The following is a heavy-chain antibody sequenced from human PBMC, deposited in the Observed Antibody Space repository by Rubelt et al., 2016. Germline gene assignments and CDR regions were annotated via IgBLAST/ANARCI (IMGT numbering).Heavy chain of an antibody. J-gene: IGHJ5*02. CDR2: MYSSGST. D-gene: IGHD6-25*01. CDR1: GGSISSSSYY. CDR3: ARLVYSSAYWFDP. V-gene: IGHV4-39*01. Sequence: QVQLQESGPGLVKPSETLSLTCTVSGGSISSSSYYWGWIRQPPGKGLAWVGSMYSSGSTHYNPSLKGRVAMSGDTSKGQSSLKLSSVTAADTAIYYCARLVYSSAYWFDPWGQGILVTVSS.